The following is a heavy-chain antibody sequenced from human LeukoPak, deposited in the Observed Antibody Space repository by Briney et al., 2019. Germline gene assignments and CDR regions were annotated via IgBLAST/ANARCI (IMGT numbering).Heavy chain of an antibody. J-gene: IGHJ4*02. Sequence: SETPSLTCTVSGGSISSYYWSWIRQPPGKGLEWIGYIYYSGSTNYNPSLKSRVTISVDTSKNQFSLKVSSVTAADTAVYYCARRDNWNFDYWGQGTLVTVSS. V-gene: IGHV4-59*01. D-gene: IGHD1-20*01. CDR3: ARRDNWNFDY. CDR2: IYYSGST. CDR1: GGSISSYY.